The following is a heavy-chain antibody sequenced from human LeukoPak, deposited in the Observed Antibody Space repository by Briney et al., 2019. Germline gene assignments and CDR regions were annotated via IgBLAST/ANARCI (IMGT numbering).Heavy chain of an antibody. J-gene: IGHJ4*02. V-gene: IGHV3-21*01. CDR1: GFTFSSYS. Sequence: GGSLRLSCAASGFTFSSYSMNWVRQAPGKGLEWVSSISSSSSYIYYADSVKGRFTISRDNAKNSLYLQMNSLRAEDTAVYYCARKANIFRYYYDSSGYPDYWGQGTLVTVSS. CDR3: ARKANIFRYYYDSSGYPDY. CDR2: ISSSSSYI. D-gene: IGHD3-22*01.